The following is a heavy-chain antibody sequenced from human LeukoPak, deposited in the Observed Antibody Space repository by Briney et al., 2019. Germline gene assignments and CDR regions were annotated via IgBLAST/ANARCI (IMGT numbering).Heavy chain of an antibody. D-gene: IGHD6-13*01. Sequence: PGGSLRLSCAASGFTFSRYGMSWVRQAPGKGLEWVSSISYSGGNTYYIDSVKGRFTISRDNSKNTLYLQMNSLRAEDTAVYYCATRTIAAVQDRATPITSRIDYWGQGTLVTVSS. CDR1: GFTFSRYG. V-gene: IGHV3-23*01. CDR2: ISYSGGNT. CDR3: ATRTIAAVQDRATPITSRIDY. J-gene: IGHJ4*02.